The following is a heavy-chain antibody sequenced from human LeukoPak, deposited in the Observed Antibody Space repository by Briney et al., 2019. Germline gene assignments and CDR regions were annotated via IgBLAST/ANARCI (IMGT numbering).Heavy chain of an antibody. Sequence: PGGSLRLSCAASGFTFSSYSMNWVRQAPGKGLEWVSSNSSSSSYIYYADSLKGRFTISRDNAKNSLYLQMNSLRAEDTAVYYCARDGGSITGTTGLFDYWGQGTLVTVSS. CDR3: ARDGGSITGTTGLFDY. V-gene: IGHV3-21*01. D-gene: IGHD1-7*01. CDR1: GFTFSSYS. J-gene: IGHJ4*02. CDR2: NSSSSSYI.